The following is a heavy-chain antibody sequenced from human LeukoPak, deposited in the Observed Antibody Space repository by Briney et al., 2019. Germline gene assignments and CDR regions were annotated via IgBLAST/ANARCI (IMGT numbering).Heavy chain of an antibody. D-gene: IGHD3-22*01. CDR3: ARLKYYYDSSGYRYYFDY. J-gene: IGHJ4*02. CDR1: GGSISSSSYY. CDR2: IYYSGST. V-gene: IGHV4-39*01. Sequence: WETLSLTCTVSGGSISSSSYYWGWIRQPPGKGLEWIGSIYYSGSTYYNPSLKSRVTISVDTSKNQFSLKLSSVTAADTAVYYCARLKYYYDSSGYRYYFDYWGQGTLVTVSS.